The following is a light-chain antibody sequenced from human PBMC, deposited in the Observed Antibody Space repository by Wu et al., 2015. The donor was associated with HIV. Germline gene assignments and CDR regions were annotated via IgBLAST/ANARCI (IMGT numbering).Light chain of an antibody. Sequence: AIQMTQSPSSLSASVGDRVTITCRASQGIRNDLGWYQQKPGKAPKLPIYTASSLQSGVPSRFSGSGSGTDFTLTISSLQPEDFATYYCLQDYNYPWTFGQGTKVEIK. V-gene: IGKV1-6*01. CDR2: TAS. J-gene: IGKJ1*01. CDR1: QGIRND. CDR3: LQDYNYPWT.